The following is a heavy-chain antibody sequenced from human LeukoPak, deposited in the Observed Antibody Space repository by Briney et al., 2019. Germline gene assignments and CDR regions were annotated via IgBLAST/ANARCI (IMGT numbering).Heavy chain of an antibody. V-gene: IGHV3-74*01. CDR1: GFTCSSYW. D-gene: IGHD6-6*01. Sequence: SGGSLRLSGAASGFTCSSYWMHWVRQAPGKGLVWVSRINTDGSSTSYADSVKGRFTISRDNAKNTLYLQMNSLRAEDTAVYYCARDGYSSSSIDYWGQGTLVTVSS. J-gene: IGHJ4*02. CDR3: ARDGYSSSSIDY. CDR2: INTDGSST.